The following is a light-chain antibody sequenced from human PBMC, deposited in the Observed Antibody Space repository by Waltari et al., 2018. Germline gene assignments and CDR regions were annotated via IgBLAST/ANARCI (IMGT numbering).Light chain of an antibody. Sequence: QLVLTQSPSASASLGASVKLTCTLSSGHSSYAIAWYQQQPEKGPRYLMRLNTDGSQIKGDGIPDRFSGSSSGAERYLTISSLQSEDEADYYCQTWATVIDPLFGGGTKLTVL. CDR3: QTWATVIDPL. J-gene: IGLJ2*01. V-gene: IGLV4-69*01. CDR1: SGHSSYA. CDR2: LNTDGSQ.